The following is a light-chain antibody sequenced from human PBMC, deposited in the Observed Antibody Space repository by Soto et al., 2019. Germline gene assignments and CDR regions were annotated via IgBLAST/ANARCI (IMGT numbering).Light chain of an antibody. J-gene: IGKJ1*01. Sequence: EIVMTQSPATLSVSPGERATPSCRASQSVSTNLAWSQQKPGQAPRLLIYGASTRATGIPARFSGSGSGTEFTLTISSLQSEDFAVYYCQQYNNWPRTFGQGTKVEIK. CDR3: QQYNNWPRT. V-gene: IGKV3-15*01. CDR2: GAS. CDR1: QSVSTN.